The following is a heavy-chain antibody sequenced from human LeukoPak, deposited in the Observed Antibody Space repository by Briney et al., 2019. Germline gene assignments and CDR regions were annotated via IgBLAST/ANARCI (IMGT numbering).Heavy chain of an antibody. CDR1: GVTLSSYA. V-gene: IGHV3-23*01. J-gene: IGHJ4*02. Sequence: GSLRLSCAASGVTLSSYAMSWVRQAPGKGLEWVSAISGSGGSTYYADSVKGRFTISRDNSKNTLYLQMNSLRAEDTAVYYCAKSRMKWQLVPQIFDYWGQGTLVTVSS. CDR3: AKSRMKWQLVPQIFDY. D-gene: IGHD6-13*01. CDR2: ISGSGGST.